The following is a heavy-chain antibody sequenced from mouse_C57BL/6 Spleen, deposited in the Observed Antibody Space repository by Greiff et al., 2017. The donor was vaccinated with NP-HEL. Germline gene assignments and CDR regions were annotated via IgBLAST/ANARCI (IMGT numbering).Heavy chain of an antibody. J-gene: IGHJ3*01. CDR1: GFTFSSYA. CDR3: ARGIRGGFAY. D-gene: IGHD1-1*01. V-gene: IGHV5-4*03. CDR2: ISDGGSYT. Sequence: EVNVVESGGGLVKPGGSLKLSCAASGFTFSSYAMSWVRQTPEKRLEWVATISDGGSYTYYPDNVKGRFTISRDNAKNNLYLQMSHLKSEDTAMYYCARGIRGGFAYWGQGTLVTVSA.